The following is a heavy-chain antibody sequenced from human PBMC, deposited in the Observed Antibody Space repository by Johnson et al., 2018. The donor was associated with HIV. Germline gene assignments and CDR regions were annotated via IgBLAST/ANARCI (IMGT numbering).Heavy chain of an antibody. D-gene: IGHD5-18*01. J-gene: IGHJ3*01. V-gene: IGHV3-23*04. CDR2: ISGSGDSA. CDR1: GFTFSSYA. CDR3: AKDRIRSTAPDTFDV. Sequence: VQLVESGGGLVQPGGSLRLSCAASGFTFSSYAMSWVHQAPGKGLEWVSAISGSGDSAYYADSVKGRFTISRDNSKNTLYLQMDSLRAVDTAVFYCAKDRIRSTAPDTFDVWGQGTMVTVSS.